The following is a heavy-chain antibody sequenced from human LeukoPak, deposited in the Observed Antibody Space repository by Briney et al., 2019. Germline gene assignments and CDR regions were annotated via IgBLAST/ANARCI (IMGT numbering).Heavy chain of an antibody. CDR2: ITDSGYST. CDR3: ARRDTSGYFYFDY. J-gene: IGHJ4*02. D-gene: IGHD3-22*01. CDR1: GFAFSSYD. V-gene: IGHV3-23*01. Sequence: PGGSLRLSCAASGFAFSSYDMSWVRRAPGKGLEWISSITDSGYSTYYADSVKGRFTISRDNSKNTLYLEMNSLRAEDTAVYYCARRDTSGYFYFDYWGQGTLVTVSS.